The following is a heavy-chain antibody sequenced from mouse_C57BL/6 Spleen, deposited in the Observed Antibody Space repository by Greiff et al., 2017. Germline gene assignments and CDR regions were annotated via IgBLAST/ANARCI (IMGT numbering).Heavy chain of an antibody. CDR1: GFNIKDDY. J-gene: IGHJ2*01. V-gene: IGHV14-4*01. CDR2: IDPENGDT. D-gene: IGHD2-4*01. Sequence: EVKLQESGAELVRPGASVKLSCTASGFNIKDDYMHWVKQRPEQGLEWIGWIDPENGDTEYASKFQGKATITADTSSNTAYLQLSSLTSEDTAVYYCTTGEDYGYFDYWGQGTTLTVSS. CDR3: TTGEDYGYFDY.